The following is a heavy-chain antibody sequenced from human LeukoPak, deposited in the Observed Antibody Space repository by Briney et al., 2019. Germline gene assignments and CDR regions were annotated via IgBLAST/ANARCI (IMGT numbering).Heavy chain of an antibody. CDR2: ISGSGGST. CDR3: AKVLSNSWGYFDY. CDR1: GFTFSSYA. D-gene: IGHD6-13*01. V-gene: IGHV3-23*01. Sequence: GGSLRLSCAASGFTFSSYAMSWVRQAPGKGLEWVSAISGSGGSTYYADSVKGRFTISRDNAKNSLYLQMNSLRAEDTAVYYCAKVLSNSWGYFDYWGQGTLVTVSS. J-gene: IGHJ4*02.